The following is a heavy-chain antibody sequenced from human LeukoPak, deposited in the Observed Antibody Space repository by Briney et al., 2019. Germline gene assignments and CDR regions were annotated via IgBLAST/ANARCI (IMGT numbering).Heavy chain of an antibody. V-gene: IGHV4-34*01. CDR2: INHSGST. J-gene: IGHJ3*02. CDR3: ASTLTGTTGAFDI. D-gene: IGHD1-20*01. CDR1: GGSFSGYY. Sequence: SETLSLTCAVYGGSFSGYYWSWIRQPPGKGLEWIGEINHSGSTNYNPSLKSRVTISVDTSKNQFSLKLSSVTAADTAVYYCASTLTGTTGAFDIWGQGTMVTVSS.